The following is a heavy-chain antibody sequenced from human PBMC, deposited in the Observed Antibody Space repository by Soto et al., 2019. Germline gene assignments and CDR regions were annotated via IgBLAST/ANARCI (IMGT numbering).Heavy chain of an antibody. D-gene: IGHD3-10*01. CDR3: AKDTRGVVRDPKSKMDV. V-gene: IGHV3-23*01. J-gene: IGHJ6*02. CDR1: GFTFSSYA. CDR2: ISGSGGST. Sequence: GGSLRLSCAASGFTFSSYAMSWVRQAPGKGLEWVSAISGSGGSTYYADSVKGRFTISRDNSKNTLYLQMNSLRAEDTAVYYCAKDTRGVVRDPKSKMDVWGQGTTVTAP.